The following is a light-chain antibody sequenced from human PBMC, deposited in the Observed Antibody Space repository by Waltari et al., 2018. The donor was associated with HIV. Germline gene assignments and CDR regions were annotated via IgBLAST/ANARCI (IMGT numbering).Light chain of an antibody. V-gene: IGLV2-14*01. CDR2: EVN. CDR1: TSAFGDYDH. CDR3: GSYTSSTAWV. Sequence: QSALTQPASVSGSPGQSITISCTGTTSAFGDYDHVSWYQQHPGKTPKLIIYEVNNPPAGVSNRFSGSKSGNTASLTISGLQAEDEADYYCGSYTSSTAWVFGGGT. J-gene: IGLJ3*02.